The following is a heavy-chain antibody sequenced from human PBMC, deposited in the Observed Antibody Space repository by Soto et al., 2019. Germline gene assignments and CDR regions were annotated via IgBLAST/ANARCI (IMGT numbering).Heavy chain of an antibody. J-gene: IGHJ5*02. Sequence: QVQLVQSGAEVKKPGSSVKVSCKASGGTFSSYAISWVRQAPGQGLEWMGGIIPIFGTANYAQKFQGRVTSTADESTSTAYLELSSLRSEDTAVYYCARDLGYCTNGVCLNWFDPWGQGTLVTVSS. V-gene: IGHV1-69*12. CDR3: ARDLGYCTNGVCLNWFDP. CDR2: IIPIFGTA. CDR1: GGTFSSYA. D-gene: IGHD2-8*01.